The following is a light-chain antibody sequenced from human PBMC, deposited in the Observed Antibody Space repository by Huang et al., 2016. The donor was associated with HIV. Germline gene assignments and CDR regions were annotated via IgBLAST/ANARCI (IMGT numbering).Light chain of an antibody. V-gene: IGKV3D-15*01. CDR1: QSVSSN. CDR2: GAS. CDR3: QQYNNRPQLT. J-gene: IGKJ4*01. Sequence: ETVMTQSPATLSVSPGERATLSCRASQSVSSNLAWYQQKPGQTPRLLISGASTRAAGIPARFSGSGSGTDFTLTISSLQSEDFAVYYCQQYNNRPQLTFGGGTKVEMK.